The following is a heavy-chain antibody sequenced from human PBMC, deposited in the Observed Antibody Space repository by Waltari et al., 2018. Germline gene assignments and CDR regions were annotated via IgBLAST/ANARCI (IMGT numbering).Heavy chain of an antibody. J-gene: IGHJ4*02. CDR3: AREARSSPAGYFDY. CDR2: IGYVGSHQ. CDR1: GFSLNNHG. Sequence: QVQLVESGGGVVQPGRSLRLSCAASGFSLNNHGMHWVRQAPGKGLEWVEFIGYVGSHQNYGDSVKGRFPISRDTSKNTLYLQINSLRVEDTAVYYCAREARSSPAGYFDYWGQGTLVTVSS. V-gene: IGHV3-33*01.